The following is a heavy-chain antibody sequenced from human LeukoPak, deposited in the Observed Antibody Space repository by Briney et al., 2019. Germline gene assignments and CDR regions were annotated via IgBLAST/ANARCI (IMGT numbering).Heavy chain of an antibody. D-gene: IGHD6-19*01. V-gene: IGHV3-23*01. J-gene: IGHJ4*02. Sequence: GGSLRLSCAASGFTFNTYAMSWVRHAPGKGLEWVSSMSGSGSSTYYADSVKGRFSISRDNSKKTLCLRKRSVRAEDTALYYCASARGYSSEYKWGQGTLVTVSS. CDR3: ASARGYSSEYK. CDR1: GFTFNTYA. CDR2: MSGSGSST.